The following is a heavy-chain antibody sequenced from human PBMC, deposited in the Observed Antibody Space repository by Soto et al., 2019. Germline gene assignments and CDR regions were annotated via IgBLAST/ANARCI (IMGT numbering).Heavy chain of an antibody. CDR2: IYYIGST. J-gene: IGHJ6*02. V-gene: IGHV4-31*03. CDR1: GGSISSGGYY. CDR3: ARVQPGFYDYGYYYYYGIDV. Sequence: SETLSLTCTVSGGSISSGGYYWSWIRQHPGKGLEWIGYIYYIGSTYYNPSLKSRVTISVDTSKNQFSLKLSSVTAADTAVYYCARVQPGFYDYGYYYYYGIDVWGQGTTDTVSS. D-gene: IGHD5-12*01.